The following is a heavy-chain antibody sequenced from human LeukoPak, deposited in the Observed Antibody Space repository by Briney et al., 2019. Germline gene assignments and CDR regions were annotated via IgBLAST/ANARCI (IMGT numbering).Heavy chain of an antibody. J-gene: IGHJ4*02. D-gene: IGHD6-6*01. V-gene: IGHV3-7*01. CDR3: ATQESIAARPFHY. Sequence: GGSLRLSCAASGFTFSSYWMSWVRQAPGKGLEWVANIKQDGSEKYYVDSVKGRFTISRDNAKNSLYLQMNSLRAEDTAVYYCATQESIAARPFHYWGQGTLVTVSS. CDR2: IKQDGSEK. CDR1: GFTFSSYW.